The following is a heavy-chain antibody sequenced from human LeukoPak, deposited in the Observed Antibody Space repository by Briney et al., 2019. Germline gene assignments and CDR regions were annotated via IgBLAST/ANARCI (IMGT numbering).Heavy chain of an antibody. D-gene: IGHD6-13*01. V-gene: IGHV3-23*01. CDR3: AKDQSSSWYTYFIFDY. CDR1: GFTFSSYA. J-gene: IGHJ4*02. CDR2: ISGSGGST. Sequence: GGSLRLSCAASGFTFSSYAMSWVRQAPGKGLEWVSAISGSGGSTYYADSVKGRFTISRDNSKNTLYLQMNSLRAEDTAVYYCAKDQSSSWYTYFIFDYWGQGTLVTVSS.